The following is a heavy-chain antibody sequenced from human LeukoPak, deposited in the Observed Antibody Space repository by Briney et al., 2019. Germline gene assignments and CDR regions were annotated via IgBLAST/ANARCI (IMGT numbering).Heavy chain of an antibody. CDR3: ARGYSYGSFYFDY. V-gene: IGHV4-39*02. CDR1: GDSISRSNFY. J-gene: IGHJ4*02. Sequence: TSETLSLTCTVSGDSISRSNFYWGRIRQPPGKGLEWIGSIHYSGSTFYNPSLKSRVTISVDTSKNHFSLRLSSVTAADTAVYYCARGYSYGSFYFDYWGQGTLVTVSS. CDR2: IHYSGST. D-gene: IGHD5-18*01.